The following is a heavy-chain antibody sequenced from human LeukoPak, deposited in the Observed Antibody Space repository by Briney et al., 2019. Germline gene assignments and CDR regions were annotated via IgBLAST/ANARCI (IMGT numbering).Heavy chain of an antibody. CDR2: IHSDGCPT. D-gene: IGHD3-22*01. Sequence: GGSLRLSCATSGFTFSTFWMHWVRQVPGNGLVWVSRIHSDGCPTNYAELAKGRFTISRDNGKNKLYLQMNSLRAEDTAVYYCARDRDSRGYSHFDYWGQGTMVTVSS. CDR3: ARDRDSRGYSHFDY. J-gene: IGHJ4*02. CDR1: GFTFSTFW. V-gene: IGHV3-74*01.